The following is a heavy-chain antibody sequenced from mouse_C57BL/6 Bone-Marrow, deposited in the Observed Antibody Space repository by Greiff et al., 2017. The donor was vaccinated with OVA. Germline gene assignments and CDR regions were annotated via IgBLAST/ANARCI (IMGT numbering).Heavy chain of an antibody. V-gene: IGHV1-26*01. J-gene: IGHJ3*01. CDR1: GYTFTDYY. CDR3: ARCRVLGPWFAY. CDR2: INPNNGGT. Sequence: EVQLQQSGPELVKPGASVKISCKASGYTFTDYYMNWVKQSHGKSLEWIGDINPNNGGTSYNQKFKGKATLTVDKSSSTVYMELRSLTSEDSAVYYCARCRVLGPWFAYWGQGTLVTVSA.